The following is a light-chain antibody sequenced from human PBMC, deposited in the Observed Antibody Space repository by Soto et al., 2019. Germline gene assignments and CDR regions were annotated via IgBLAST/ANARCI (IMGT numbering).Light chain of an antibody. J-gene: IGKJ1*01. CDR1: QSVSTKF. V-gene: IGKV3-20*01. Sequence: EIVLTQSPGTLSLSPGERAALSCRASQSVSTKFLAWYQQKPGQAPRLLIYAASNRATGIPDRFSGSGSGTDFTLNISRLEPQDFAVYYCQHYGTTFGPGTKVDIK. CDR3: QHYGTT. CDR2: AAS.